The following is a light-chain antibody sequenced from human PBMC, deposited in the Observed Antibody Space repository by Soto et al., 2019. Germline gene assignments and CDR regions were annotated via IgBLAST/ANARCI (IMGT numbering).Light chain of an antibody. V-gene: IGKV3-11*01. CDR1: QSFRGL. J-gene: IGKJ5*01. CDR3: QQRHMWPIT. Sequence: EVVLTQAPVTLSKSPGETATLSCRASQSFRGLLAWYQQKPGQAPRLLIYDAYNRATGIPPRFSGSGSGTDLTLTISSLEPEDSAVYYCQQRHMWPITFGQGTRLEI. CDR2: DAY.